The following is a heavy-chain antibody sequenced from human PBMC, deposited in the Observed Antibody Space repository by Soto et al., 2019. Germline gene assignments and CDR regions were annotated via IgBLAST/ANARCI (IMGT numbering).Heavy chain of an antibody. V-gene: IGHV3-9*03. Sequence: EVQLVESGGGLVQPGRSLRLSCAASGFTFDDYAMHWVRQAPGKGLEWVTGLSWNSGSIGYADPVKGRLTISRDNAKHSLELPMNSRGGEEMALYYSAKDYSSRPENWFDPWGQGTLVTVSS. J-gene: IGHJ5*02. CDR2: LSWNSGSI. CDR1: GFTFDDYA. CDR3: AKDYSSRPENWFDP. D-gene: IGHD6-13*01.